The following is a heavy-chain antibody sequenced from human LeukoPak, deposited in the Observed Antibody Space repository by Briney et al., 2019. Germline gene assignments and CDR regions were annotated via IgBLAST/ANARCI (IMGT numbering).Heavy chain of an antibody. V-gene: IGHV4-4*07. J-gene: IGHJ6*03. CDR3: ARQTTFGEIYYYYMDV. Sequence: KTSETLSLTCTVSGGSISNYYWSWIRQPAGKGLEWIGRIYTSGSTNYNPSLKSRVTMSVDTSKNQFSLKLSSVTAADTAVYCCARQTTFGEIYYYYMDVWGKGTTVTVSS. CDR1: GGSISNYY. CDR2: IYTSGST. D-gene: IGHD3-10*01.